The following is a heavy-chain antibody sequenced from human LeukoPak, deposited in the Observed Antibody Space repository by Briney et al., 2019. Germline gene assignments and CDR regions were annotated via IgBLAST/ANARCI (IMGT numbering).Heavy chain of an antibody. J-gene: IGHJ6*02. V-gene: IGHV3-30-3*02. CDR3: AKSTMYSSGSYYYYYGMDV. D-gene: IGHD6-19*01. CDR1: GFTFSSYA. CDR2: ISYDGSNK. Sequence: GRSLRLSCAASGFTFSSYAMHWVRQAPGKGLEWVAVISYDGSNKYYADSVKGRFTISRDNSKNTLYLQMNSLRAEDTAVYYCAKSTMYSSGSYYYYYGMDVWGQGTTVTVSS.